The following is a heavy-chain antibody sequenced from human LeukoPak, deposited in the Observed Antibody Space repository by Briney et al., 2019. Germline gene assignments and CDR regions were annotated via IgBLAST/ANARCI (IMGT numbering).Heavy chain of an antibody. D-gene: IGHD3-16*01. CDR1: GFTFSSYA. V-gene: IGHV3-23*01. J-gene: IGHJ4*02. CDR2: ISGSGDST. Sequence: GGSLRLSCAASGFTFSSYAMTWVRQAPGKGLEWVSAISGSGDSTHYADSVKGRFTISRDNSKNTLYLQMNSLRAEDTAVFYCAKAGGNWVSHFDYWGQGTLVTVSS. CDR3: AKAGGNWVSHFDY.